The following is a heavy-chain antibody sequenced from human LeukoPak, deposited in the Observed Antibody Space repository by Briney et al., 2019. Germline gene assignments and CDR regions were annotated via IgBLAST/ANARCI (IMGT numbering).Heavy chain of an antibody. V-gene: IGHV4-39*01. CDR1: GGSIRSSYYY. CDR3: ASVYDSSGYYPF. J-gene: IGHJ4*02. Sequence: PSETLSLTCTVSGGSIRSSYYYWGWISQPPGKGLEWIGSIYDSGSTYYNPSLKSRVTISVDTSKNQFSLKLSSVTAADTAVYYCASVYDSSGYYPFWGQGTLVTVSS. CDR2: IYDSGST. D-gene: IGHD3-22*01.